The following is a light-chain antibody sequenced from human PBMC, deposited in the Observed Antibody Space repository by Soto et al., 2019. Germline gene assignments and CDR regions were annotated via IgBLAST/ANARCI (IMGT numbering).Light chain of an antibody. J-gene: IGLJ1*01. Sequence: QSALTQPPSVSGAPGQRVTLSCTGSSSNIGAGYDVHWYQQLPGAAPKLLIYDSTKRPSGVPDRFSGSKSGASASLTITGLQAEDEADYFCCSYAGTVAYVFGTGTKVTVL. CDR1: SSNIGAGYD. CDR2: DST. V-gene: IGLV1-40*03. CDR3: CSYAGTVAYV.